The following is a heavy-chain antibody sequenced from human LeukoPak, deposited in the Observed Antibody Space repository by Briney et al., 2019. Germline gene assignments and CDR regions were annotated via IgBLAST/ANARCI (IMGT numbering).Heavy chain of an antibody. CDR2: IYYSGST. Sequence: SETLSLTCTVSGGSISSYYWSWIRQPPGKGLEWIGYIYYSGSTNYNPSLKSRVTISVDTSKNQFSLKLCSVTAADTAVYYCARDVGIAAAGTLYYYYGMDVWGQGTTVTVSS. D-gene: IGHD6-13*01. V-gene: IGHV4-59*01. J-gene: IGHJ6*02. CDR3: ARDVGIAAAGTLYYYYGMDV. CDR1: GGSISSYY.